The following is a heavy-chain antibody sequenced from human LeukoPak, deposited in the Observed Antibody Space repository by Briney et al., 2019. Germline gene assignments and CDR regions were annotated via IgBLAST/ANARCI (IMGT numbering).Heavy chain of an antibody. J-gene: IGHJ4*02. D-gene: IGHD1-1*01. CDR3: ASGNNWSSLDY. V-gene: IGHV1-46*01. CDR1: GYTFTSYY. Sequence: ASVKVSCKASGYTFTSYYMHWVRQAPRQGLEWMGIINPSGGSTSYAQKFQGRVTMTRNTSISTAYMELSSLRSEDTAVYYCASGNNWSSLDYWGQGTLVTVSS. CDR2: INPSGGST.